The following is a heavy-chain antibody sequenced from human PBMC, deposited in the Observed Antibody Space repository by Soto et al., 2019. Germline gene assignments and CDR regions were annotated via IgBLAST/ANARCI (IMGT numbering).Heavy chain of an antibody. CDR2: ISPYDGNK. J-gene: IGHJ6*02. V-gene: IGHV1-46*01. CDR1: GFTFTNYF. D-gene: IGHD1-26*01. CDR3: ARGDGRGSTGFYSYYGMDV. Sequence: QVQLVQSGAEVKKPGASVKVSCKASGFTFTNYFFHWVRQAPRQGLEWMGIISPYDGNKNYQQSLQGGITMTSDTSTSTVYMELTSLRSEDTAVYCCARGDGRGSTGFYSYYGMDVWGHGTMITVSS.